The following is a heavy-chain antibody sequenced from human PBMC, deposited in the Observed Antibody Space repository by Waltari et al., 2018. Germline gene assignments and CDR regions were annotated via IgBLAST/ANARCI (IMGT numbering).Heavy chain of an antibody. CDR2: ITPDGSGA. J-gene: IGHJ6*04. Sequence: EVQLVESGGGVVQPGGSLSLPGAASGFLFRYYWIHWASQDPGKGVVGVSRITPDGSGATYADSVRGRFTISRDNPTRTVYLEMNSLTDEDTAVYYCAKTGGSGRPADLDVWGKGTTVIVSS. CDR3: AKTGGSGRPADLDV. D-gene: IGHD6-25*01. V-gene: IGHV3-74*01. CDR1: GFLFRYYW.